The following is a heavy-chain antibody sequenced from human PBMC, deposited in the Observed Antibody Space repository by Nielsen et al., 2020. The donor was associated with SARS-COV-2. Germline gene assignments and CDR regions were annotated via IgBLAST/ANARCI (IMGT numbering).Heavy chain of an antibody. CDR1: GFPFMRYA. Sequence: GGSLRLSCAASGFPFMRYAMSWVRQAPGKGLEWVSSIGAIDGSTNYAESLRGRFTISRDNSKNTLYLQINSLRAEDTAMYYCAKNPSRRDYGADYRGQGTLVTVSS. CDR2: IGAIDGST. D-gene: IGHD4-17*01. CDR3: AKNPSRRDYGADY. V-gene: IGHV3-23*01. J-gene: IGHJ4*02.